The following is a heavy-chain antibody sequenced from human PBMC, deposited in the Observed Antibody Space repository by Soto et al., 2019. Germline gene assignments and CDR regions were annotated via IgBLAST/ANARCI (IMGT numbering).Heavy chain of an antibody. CDR1: GGFVSSGSYY. D-gene: IGHD1-1*01. V-gene: IGHV4-34*01. J-gene: IGHJ3*02. CDR3: ARVERGTATTVVDAFDI. Sequence: QVQLQQWGAGLLKPSETLSLTCAVYGGFVSSGSYYWSWILQPPGMGLEWIGEMSHSGGTPFNPSLKSRVTISVDTSKNQFSLKMSSVTAADTALYYCARVERGTATTVVDAFDIWGPGTMVTVSS. CDR2: MSHSGGT.